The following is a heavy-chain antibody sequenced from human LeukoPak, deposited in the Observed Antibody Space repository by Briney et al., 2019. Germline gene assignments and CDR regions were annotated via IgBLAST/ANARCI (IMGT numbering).Heavy chain of an antibody. Sequence: ASVKVSCKASGYTFTGYYMHWVRQAPGQGLEWMGWINPNSGGTNYAQKFQGRVTMTRDTSISTAYMELSRLRSDDTAVYYCARDQAPKWFGELNWGQGTLVTVSS. CDR3: ARDQAPKWFGELN. D-gene: IGHD3-10*01. V-gene: IGHV1-2*02. CDR1: GYTFTGYY. CDR2: INPNSGGT. J-gene: IGHJ4*02.